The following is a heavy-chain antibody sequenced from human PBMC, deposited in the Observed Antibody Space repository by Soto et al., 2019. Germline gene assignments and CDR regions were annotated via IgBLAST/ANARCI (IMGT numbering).Heavy chain of an antibody. CDR3: AKSESGWYGTYFDY. Sequence: WGSLRLSCAASGFTFSSYAMSWVRQAPGKGLEWVSAISGSGGSTYYADSVKGRFTISRDNSKNTLYLQMNSLRAEDTAVYYCAKSESGWYGTYFDYWGQGTLVTVSS. CDR2: ISGSGGST. CDR1: GFTFSSYA. V-gene: IGHV3-23*01. J-gene: IGHJ4*02. D-gene: IGHD6-19*01.